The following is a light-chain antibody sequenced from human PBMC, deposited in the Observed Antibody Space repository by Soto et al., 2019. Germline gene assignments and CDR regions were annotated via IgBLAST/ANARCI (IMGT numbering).Light chain of an antibody. J-gene: IGLJ3*02. V-gene: IGLV4-69*01. CDR1: RGHSTYA. Sequence: QPVLTQSPSVSASLGASVKLACTRSRGHSTYAIAWHQQQPEKGPRFLMKINSDGSHSKGDGFFDRFSGSSSGAERHLTISSLQSEDEADYYCQSLGTGIQVFGGGTKLTVL. CDR2: INSDGSH. CDR3: QSLGTGIQV.